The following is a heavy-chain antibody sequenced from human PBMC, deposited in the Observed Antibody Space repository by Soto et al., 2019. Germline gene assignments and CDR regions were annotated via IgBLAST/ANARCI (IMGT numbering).Heavy chain of an antibody. J-gene: IGHJ5*02. CDR3: ASTYTTSWYWFDP. CDR1: GFSLSNAGLG. Sequence: QVTVKESGPVLVKPTETLTLTCTVSGFSLSNAGLGVSWIRQPPGKALEWLAHIFSNDEKSYSTSLKSRLTISKDPSKSQVVLTITNMDPVDTATYYCASTYTTSWYWFDPWGQGTLVTVSS. D-gene: IGHD6-13*01. CDR2: IFSNDEK. V-gene: IGHV2-26*04.